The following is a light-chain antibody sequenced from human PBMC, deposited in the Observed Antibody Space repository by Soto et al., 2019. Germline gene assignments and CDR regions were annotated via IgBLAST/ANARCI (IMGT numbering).Light chain of an antibody. V-gene: IGKV3-20*01. CDR3: QQYGSSPCT. CDR1: QSVSSY. CDR2: AVS. Sequence: VLTPSPGTLSLSPGARATLPCRTSQSVSSYLAWYQQKPGQAPRLLIHAVSTRATGIPDRISGSGSGTDFTLTISRLEPDDSAVYYCQQYGSSPCTFGGGTKVDIK. J-gene: IGKJ4*02.